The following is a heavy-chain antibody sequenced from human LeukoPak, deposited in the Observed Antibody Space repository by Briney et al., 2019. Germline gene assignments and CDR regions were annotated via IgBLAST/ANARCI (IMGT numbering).Heavy chain of an antibody. J-gene: IGHJ5*02. V-gene: IGHV4-59*08. D-gene: IGHD6-19*01. CDR1: DCSFSNYY. CDR3: ARNAAVATSRSWFDP. Sequence: NPSESLSLTCTVSDCSFSNYYWSWIRQPPGKGLEWVWYIYYSGSINYNPPLESVSTMSVDTSKNQFSLKLSSVTAADTAVYYCARNAAVATSRSWFDPWGQGTMVAVSS. CDR2: IYYSGSI.